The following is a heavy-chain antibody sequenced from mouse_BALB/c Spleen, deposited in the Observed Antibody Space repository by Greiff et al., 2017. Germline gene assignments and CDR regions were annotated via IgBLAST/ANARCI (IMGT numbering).Heavy chain of an antibody. CDR3: ARDEYGNYGNYYAMDY. J-gene: IGHJ4*01. D-gene: IGHD2-10*02. Sequence: VQLQQSGPGLVAPSQSLSITCTVSGFSLTSYGVHWVRQPPGKGLEWLGVIWAGGSTNYNSALMSRLSISKDNSKSQVFLKMNSLQTDDTAMYYCARDEYGNYGNYYAMDYWGQGTSVTVSS. V-gene: IGHV2-9*02. CDR1: GFSLTSYG. CDR2: IWAGGST.